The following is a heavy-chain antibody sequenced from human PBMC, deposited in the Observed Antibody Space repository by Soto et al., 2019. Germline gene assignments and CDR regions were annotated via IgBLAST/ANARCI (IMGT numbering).Heavy chain of an antibody. D-gene: IGHD5-12*01. J-gene: IGHJ4*02. CDR1: GTSIRNHY. Sequence: ETLSLTCTVSGTSIRNHYWSWIRQPAGKGLEWIGRIYSSGSTNYNPSLKSRVTMSVDTSKNQFSLKVSSVTAADTAVYYCARDSGSWSGYDFFDFWGQGSLVTVSS. CDR2: IYSSGST. V-gene: IGHV4-4*07. CDR3: ARDSGSWSGYDFFDF.